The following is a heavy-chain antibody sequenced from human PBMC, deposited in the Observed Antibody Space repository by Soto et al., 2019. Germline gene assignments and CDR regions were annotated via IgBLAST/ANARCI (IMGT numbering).Heavy chain of an antibody. CDR1: GFTFSSYS. V-gene: IGHV3-21*01. CDR3: ARDRAAAGTTSDY. J-gene: IGHJ4*02. CDR2: ISSSSSYI. D-gene: IGHD6-13*01. Sequence: EVQLVESGGGLVKPGGSLRLSCAAYGFTFSSYSMNWVRQAPGKGLEWVSSISSSSSYIYYADSVKGRFTISRDNAKNSLYLQMNSLRAEDTAVYYCARDRAAAGTTSDYWGQGTLVTVSS.